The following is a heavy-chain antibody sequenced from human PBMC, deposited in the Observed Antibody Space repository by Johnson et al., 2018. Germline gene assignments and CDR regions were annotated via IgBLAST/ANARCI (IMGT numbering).Heavy chain of an antibody. V-gene: IGHV3-23*04. CDR2: ISGSGGST. CDR3: ANAEQQYQLYDYYGRDV. Sequence: VQLVEAGGGLVKPGGTLRLVCAASGFTFSNYGMTWVRQAPGKGLEWVSGISGSGGSTYYADSVKGRFTISRENSKNTPSLQMNSLRAEDTAVYYCANAEQQYQLYDYYGRDVWGQGTTVTVSS. CDR1: GFTFSNYG. J-gene: IGHJ6*02. D-gene: IGHD2-2*01.